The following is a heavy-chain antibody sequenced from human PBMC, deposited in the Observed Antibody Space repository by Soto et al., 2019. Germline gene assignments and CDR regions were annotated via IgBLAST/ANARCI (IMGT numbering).Heavy chain of an antibody. J-gene: IGHJ4*02. D-gene: IGHD6-6*01. V-gene: IGHV3-64*07. Sequence: EAQLVESGGGLVQPGGSLRLSCEASGFSFSSHHMHWVRQAPEKGLEYVSAISSDGGTTYYADSVNGRFTISRDNSKNTLYLQMGSLRPEEMAVYYCARVGGSSAYDYWGQGTLVTVSS. CDR2: ISSDGGTT. CDR1: GFSFSSHH. CDR3: ARVGGSSAYDY.